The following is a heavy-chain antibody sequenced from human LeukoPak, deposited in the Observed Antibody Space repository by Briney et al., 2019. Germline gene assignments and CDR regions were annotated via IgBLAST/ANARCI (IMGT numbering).Heavy chain of an antibody. CDR2: INTNTGNP. CDR3: AAYCSSSSCHRNWFDP. D-gene: IGHD2-2*01. V-gene: IGHV7-4-1*02. J-gene: IGHJ5*02. Sequence: ASVKVSCKASGYTFTTYALNWVRQAPGQGLEWMGWINTNTGNPTYAQGFTGRLVFSLDTSVSTAYLQISSLKAEDTAVYYCAAYCSSSSCHRNWFDPWGQGTLVTVSS. CDR1: GYTFTTYA.